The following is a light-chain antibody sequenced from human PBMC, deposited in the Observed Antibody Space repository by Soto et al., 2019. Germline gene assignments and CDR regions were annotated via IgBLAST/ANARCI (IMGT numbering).Light chain of an antibody. CDR3: SSYAGGDTLI. J-gene: IGLJ2*01. CDR2: EVT. Sequence: QSALTQPPSASGSTGQSVTISCTGTNSDIGNYDSVAWYQQHPGKAPKLIIHEVTQRPSGVPDRFSGSKSGNTASLIVAGLQAEDEADYYCSSYAGGDTLIFGGGTKLTVL. CDR1: NSDIGNYDS. V-gene: IGLV2-8*01.